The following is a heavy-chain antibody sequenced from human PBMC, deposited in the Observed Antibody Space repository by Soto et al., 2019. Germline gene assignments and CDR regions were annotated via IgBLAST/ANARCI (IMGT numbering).Heavy chain of an antibody. V-gene: IGHV4-39*01. CDR3: ARHQSGSRSDAFDI. D-gene: IGHD6-13*01. J-gene: IGHJ3*02. Sequence: AYETLSLNSTVSGCSIRRRIYYWGWIRQPPGKGLEWIGSIAYRGTTSYNPSLKSRVTISVDTSKNQLSLKLRSVTAADTAVYSCARHQSGSRSDAFDIWGQGTMVTVS. CDR1: GCSIRRRIYY. CDR2: IAYRGTT.